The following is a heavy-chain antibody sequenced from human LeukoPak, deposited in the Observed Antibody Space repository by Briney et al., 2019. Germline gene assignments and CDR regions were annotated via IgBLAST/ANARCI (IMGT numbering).Heavy chain of an antibody. V-gene: IGHV4-4*02. CDR3: ARDLSRGYSSSWPPCPGY. J-gene: IGHJ4*02. CDR1: GGSISSSNW. CDR2: IYHSGST. D-gene: IGHD6-13*01. Sequence: SETLSLTCAVSGGSISSSNWWSWIRQPPGKGLEWIGEIYHSGSTNYNPSLKSRVTISVDKSKTQFSLKLSSVTAADTAVYYCARDLSRGYSSSWPPCPGYWGQGTLVTVSS.